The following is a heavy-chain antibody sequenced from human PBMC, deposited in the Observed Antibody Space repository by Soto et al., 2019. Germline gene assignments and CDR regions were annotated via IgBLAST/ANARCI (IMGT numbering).Heavy chain of an antibody. V-gene: IGHV1-2*04. CDR1: GYNFTGYY. Sequence: ASVKVSCKASGYNFTGYYMHWVRQAPGQGLEWMGWINPNSGGTNYAQKFQGWVTMTRDTSISTAYMELSRLRADDTAVYYCARDPGSGNYGMDVWGQGTTVTVSS. CDR2: INPNSGGT. J-gene: IGHJ6*02. CDR3: ARDPGSGNYGMDV. D-gene: IGHD1-26*01.